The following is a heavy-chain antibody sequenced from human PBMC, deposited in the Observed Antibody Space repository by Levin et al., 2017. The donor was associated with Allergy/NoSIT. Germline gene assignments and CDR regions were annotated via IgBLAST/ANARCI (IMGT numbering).Heavy chain of an antibody. D-gene: IGHD2-21*02. CDR1: GFTFSSYA. Sequence: GESLKISCAASGFTFSSYAMSWVRQAPGKGLEWVSAISGSGGSTYYADSVKGRFTISRDNSKNTLYLQMNSLRAEDTAVYYCAKDRAYCGGDCYSGVDYWGQGTLVTVSS. CDR2: ISGSGGST. V-gene: IGHV3-23*01. CDR3: AKDRAYCGGDCYSGVDY. J-gene: IGHJ4*02.